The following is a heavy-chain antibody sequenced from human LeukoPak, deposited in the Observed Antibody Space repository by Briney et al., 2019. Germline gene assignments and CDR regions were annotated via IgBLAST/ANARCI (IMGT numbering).Heavy chain of an antibody. CDR2: TIPVYGTT. Sequence: SVKVSCKASGGTFSSNAISLVRQAPGQGLEWMGGTIPVYGTTNYAQKFQGRVTITADESTGTVYMELNTLRSEDTAVYYCARAGPPSRDYYYYMDVWGTGTMVTVAS. V-gene: IGHV1-69*13. J-gene: IGHJ6*03. CDR1: GGTFSSNA. CDR3: ARAGPPSRDYYYYMDV.